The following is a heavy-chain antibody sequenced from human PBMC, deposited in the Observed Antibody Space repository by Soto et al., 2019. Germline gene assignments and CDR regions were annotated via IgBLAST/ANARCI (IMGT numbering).Heavy chain of an antibody. Sequence: TQTLSLTCVGSGDTVSSNSVAWNWVRQSPSRGLEWLGRTYYRSRWYSDYAVSVRSRIDINADTSKNQVSLQLNSVTPEDTAVYYCARSEEDSDYYYYGMDVWGQGTRVTASS. CDR2: TYYRSRWYS. D-gene: IGHD2-15*01. J-gene: IGHJ6*02. CDR3: ARSEEDSDYYYYGMDV. CDR1: GDTVSSNSVA. V-gene: IGHV6-1*01.